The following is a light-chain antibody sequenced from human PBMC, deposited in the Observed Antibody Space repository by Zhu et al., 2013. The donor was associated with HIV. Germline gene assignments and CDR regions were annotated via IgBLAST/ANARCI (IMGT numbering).Light chain of an antibody. V-gene: IGKV4-1*01. CDR3: QQYYSTPYT. Sequence: DIVMTQSPDSLAVSLGERATINCKSSQSVLYSSNNKNYLAWYQQKPGQPPKLLIYWASTREFGVPDRFSGSGSGTDFTLTISSLQAGDVAVYYCQQYYSTPYTFGQGTKLEI. J-gene: IGKJ2*01. CDR1: QSVLYSSNNKNY. CDR2: WAS.